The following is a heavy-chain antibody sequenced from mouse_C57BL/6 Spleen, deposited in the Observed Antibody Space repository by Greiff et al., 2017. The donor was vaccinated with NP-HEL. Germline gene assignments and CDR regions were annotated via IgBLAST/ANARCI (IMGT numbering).Heavy chain of an antibody. Sequence: QVQLKQPGAELVKPGASVKLSCKASGYTFTSYWMHWVKQRPGQGLEWIGMIHPNSGSTNYNEKFKSKATLTVDKSSSTAYMQLSSLTSEDSAVYYCARGRNLYAMDYWGQGTSVTVSS. V-gene: IGHV1-64*01. CDR2: IHPNSGST. J-gene: IGHJ4*01. CDR3: ARGRNLYAMDY. CDR1: GYTFTSYW.